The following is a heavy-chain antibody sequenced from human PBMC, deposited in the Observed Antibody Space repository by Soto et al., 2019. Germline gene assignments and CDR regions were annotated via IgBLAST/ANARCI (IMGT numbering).Heavy chain of an antibody. CDR3: ARVAVAGTFDY. D-gene: IGHD6-19*01. V-gene: IGHV3-33*01. Sequence: QVQLVESGGGVVQPGRSLRLSCAASGFTFSSYGMHWDRQAPGKGLEWVAVIWYDGSNKYYADSVKGRFTISRDNSKNRLYLQMNSLRAEDTAVYYCARVAVAGTFDYWGQGTLVTVSS. J-gene: IGHJ4*02. CDR1: GFTFSSYG. CDR2: IWYDGSNK.